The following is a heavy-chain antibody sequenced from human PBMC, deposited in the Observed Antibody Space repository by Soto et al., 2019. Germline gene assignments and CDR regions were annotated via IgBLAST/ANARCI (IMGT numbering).Heavy chain of an antibody. CDR2: TTSQSYGGTT. J-gene: IGHJ6*02. D-gene: IGHD3-3*01. CDR3: ARDGDYDGMDV. V-gene: IGHV3-49*04. Sequence: VQLVESGGGVVESGRSLRLSCTFSGFTSSDHALTWVRQAPGKGLEWVAFTTSQSYGGTTEYAASVKGRFSISRDDSKNIAYLQMNSLQTADTAIYYCARDGDYDGMDVWGQGTTVTVSS. CDR1: GFTSSDHA.